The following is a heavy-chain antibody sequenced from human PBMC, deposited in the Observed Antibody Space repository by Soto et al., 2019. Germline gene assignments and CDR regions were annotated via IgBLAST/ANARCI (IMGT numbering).Heavy chain of an antibody. CDR2: ISYDGNNK. J-gene: IGHJ4*02. V-gene: IGHV3-30-3*01. CDR1: GFTFSSYA. D-gene: IGHD5-12*01. CDR3: ATPPVEMATISDY. Sequence: GGSLRLSCAASGFTFSSYALHWVRQAPGKGLEWVALISYDGNNKFYADSVKGRFTISRDNSKNTLYLQMNSLRAEDTAVYYCATPPVEMATISDYWGQGTLVTV.